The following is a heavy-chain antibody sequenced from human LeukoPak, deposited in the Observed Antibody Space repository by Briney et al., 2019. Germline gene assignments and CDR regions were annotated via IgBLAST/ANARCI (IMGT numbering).Heavy chain of an antibody. Sequence: PGGSLRLSCAASGFTFSSYGMHWVRQAPGKGLEWVAVIWYDGSNKYYADSVKGRFTISRDNSKNTLYLQMNSLRAEDTAVYYCAKDGVDIVATSRVYYYYYMDVWGKGTTVTVSS. V-gene: IGHV3-33*06. CDR2: IWYDGSNK. D-gene: IGHD5-12*01. CDR3: AKDGVDIVATSRVYYYYYMDV. J-gene: IGHJ6*03. CDR1: GFTFSSYG.